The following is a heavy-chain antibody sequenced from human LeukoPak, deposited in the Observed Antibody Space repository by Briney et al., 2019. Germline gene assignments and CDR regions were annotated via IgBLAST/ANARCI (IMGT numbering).Heavy chain of an antibody. J-gene: IGHJ4*02. CDR3: TRSGYRHPYHFES. D-gene: IGHD3-22*01. V-gene: IGHV3-53*01. Sequence: PGGSLRLSCEASGFTFTTYSMTWVRQAPGKGLEWVSVIYTGGGTDHADSVKGRFTISRDNSKNTLSLQMNSLRADDTAIYYCTRSGYRHPYHFESWGQGTLVIVSS. CDR2: IYTGGGT. CDR1: GFTFTTYS.